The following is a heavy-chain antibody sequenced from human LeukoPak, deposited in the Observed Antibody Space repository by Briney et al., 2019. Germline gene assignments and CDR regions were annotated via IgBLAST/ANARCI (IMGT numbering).Heavy chain of an antibody. Sequence: GGSLRLSCAASGFTFSSYAMNWVRQAPGKGLEWVSGIRGNGVSIYYADSVKGRFTVSRDNSKNTLYLQMNSLRAEDTAVYYCARDPRGVVSSSYFDSWGQGTLVTVSS. CDR1: GFTFSSYA. CDR2: IRGNGVSI. J-gene: IGHJ4*02. CDR3: ARDPRGVVSSSYFDS. D-gene: IGHD3-10*01. V-gene: IGHV3-23*01.